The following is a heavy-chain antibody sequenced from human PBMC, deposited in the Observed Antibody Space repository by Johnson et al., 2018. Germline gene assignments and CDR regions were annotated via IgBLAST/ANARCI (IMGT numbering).Heavy chain of an antibody. J-gene: IGHJ6*02. CDR3: ARARGVVVPAAQNYYYYGMDV. V-gene: IGHV3-30*03. CDR2: ISYDGSNK. CDR1: GFTFSSYG. Sequence: QVQLVQSGGGVVQPGRSLRLSCAASGFTFSSYGMHWVRQAPGKGLEWVAVISYDGSNKYYADSVKGRFTISRDNSKKTLYLQMNSRRAEDTAGFYCARARGVVVPAAQNYYYYGMDVWGQGTTVTVSS. D-gene: IGHD2-2*01.